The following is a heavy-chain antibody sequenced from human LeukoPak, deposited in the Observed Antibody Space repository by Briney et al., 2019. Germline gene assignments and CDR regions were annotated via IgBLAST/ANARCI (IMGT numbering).Heavy chain of an antibody. Sequence: SETLSLTCTVSGGSISSYYWSWIRQPPGKGLEWIGYIYYSGSTNYNPSLKSRVTISVDTSKNQFSLKLSSVTAADTAVYYCARRGENWNYALLDAFDIWGQGTMVTVSS. CDR2: IYYSGST. CDR3: ARRGENWNYALLDAFDI. J-gene: IGHJ3*02. CDR1: GGSISSYY. V-gene: IGHV4-59*01. D-gene: IGHD1-7*01.